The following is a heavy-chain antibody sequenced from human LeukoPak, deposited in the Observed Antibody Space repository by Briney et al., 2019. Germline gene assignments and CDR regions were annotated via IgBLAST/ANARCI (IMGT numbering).Heavy chain of an antibody. CDR1: GFTVGTNC. J-gene: IGHJ4*02. CDR2: IYSSGNT. CDR3: AREVYSSSWYLDY. V-gene: IGHV3-53*01. D-gene: IGHD6-13*01. Sequence: GGSLRLSCAASGFTVGTNCLSWVRQAPGKGLEWVSVIYSSGNTYYAGSVKGRFTISRDNSKNSLYLQMNNLRAEDTAVYYCAREVYSSSWYLDYWGQGTLVTVSS.